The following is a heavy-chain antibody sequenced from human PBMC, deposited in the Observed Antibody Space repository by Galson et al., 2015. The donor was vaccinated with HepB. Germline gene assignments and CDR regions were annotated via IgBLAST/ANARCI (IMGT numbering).Heavy chain of an antibody. CDR2: INVGSTTM. J-gene: IGHJ4*02. V-gene: IGHV3-48*02. Sequence: SLRLSCAASGFTFSAYAMIWVRQAPGKGLEWVSYINVGSTTMYYADSVKGRFIISRDNAKNLLYLQMNSLRDADTAVYYCARDGVVGAPVDYWGQGTLVTVSS. CDR1: GFTFSAYA. D-gene: IGHD1-26*01. CDR3: ARDGVVGAPVDY.